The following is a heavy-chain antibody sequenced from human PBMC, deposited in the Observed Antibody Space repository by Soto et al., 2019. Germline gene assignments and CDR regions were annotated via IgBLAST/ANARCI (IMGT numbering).Heavy chain of an antibody. J-gene: IGHJ4*02. CDR1: GFTFSSYA. D-gene: IGHD6-13*01. CDR2: ISYDGSNK. Sequence: GSLRLSCAASGFTFSSYAMHWVRQAPGKGLEWVAVISYDGSNKYYADSVKGRFTISRDNSENTLYLQMNSLRAEDTAVYYCASPSSEDSSRNFDYWGQGTLVTVPS. V-gene: IGHV3-30-3*01. CDR3: ASPSSEDSSRNFDY.